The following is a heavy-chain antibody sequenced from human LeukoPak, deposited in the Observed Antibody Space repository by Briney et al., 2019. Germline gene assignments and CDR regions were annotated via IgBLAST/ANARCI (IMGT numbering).Heavy chain of an antibody. CDR3: ARDVKALRYYFDY. CDR1: GFTFSSYG. Sequence: GGSLRLPCAASGFTFSSYGMNWVRQPPGKGLEWVAVIWYDGSNKYYADSVKGRFTISRDNSKNTLYLQMNSLRAEDTAVYYCARDVKALRYYFDYWGQGTLVTVSS. CDR2: IWYDGSNK. V-gene: IGHV3-33*01. J-gene: IGHJ4*02. D-gene: IGHD2/OR15-2a*01.